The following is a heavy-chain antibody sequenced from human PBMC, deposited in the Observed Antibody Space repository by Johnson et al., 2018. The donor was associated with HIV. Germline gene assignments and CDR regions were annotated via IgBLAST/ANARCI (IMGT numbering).Heavy chain of an antibody. Sequence: QVQLVESGGGVVQPGRSLRLSCAASGFTFSSYPMHWVRQAPGKGLEWVAIISYDGGSKYYADSVKGRFAISRDNAKNTLYLQMNSLRAEDTAVYYCARGIAVSNWVDIWGQGTMVTVSS. CDR3: ARGIAVSNWVDI. J-gene: IGHJ3*02. V-gene: IGHV3-30*09. CDR2: ISYDGGSK. CDR1: GFTFSSYP. D-gene: IGHD6-19*01.